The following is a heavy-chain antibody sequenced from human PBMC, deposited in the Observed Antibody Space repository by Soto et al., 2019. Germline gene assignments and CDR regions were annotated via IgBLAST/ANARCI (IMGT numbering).Heavy chain of an antibody. CDR3: ARDDEGGSDCDLGY. D-gene: IGHD3-10*01. J-gene: IGHJ4*02. CDR1: GFTFSRYT. V-gene: IGHV3-30-3*01. CDR2: ISDDGNNK. Sequence: QVQLVESGGGVVQPGRSLRLSCAASGFTFSRYTMHWVRQATGKGLEWMAFISDDGNNKYYADSVKGQFTISRDNSKNTLYRQMNSLRTEDTAVYYCARDDEGGSDCDLGYWGQGSLVTVSS.